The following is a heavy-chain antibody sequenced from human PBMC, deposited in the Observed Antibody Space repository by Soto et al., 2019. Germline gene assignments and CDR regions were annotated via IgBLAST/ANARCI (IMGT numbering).Heavy chain of an antibody. J-gene: IGHJ5*01. CDR3: AKVGGRGWVNWCDS. D-gene: IGHD6-19*01. CDR2: IIGSADRI. CDR1: GFTFSTYA. Sequence: EVQLLESGGGLVQPGGSLRLSCAASGFTFSTYAMSWVRQAPGKGLEWVSGIIGSADRIYYADFVKGRFTVSRDNSMNTLYLQMNSLRAEDTAVYYCAKVGGRGWVNWCDSWGQGTLVTVSS. V-gene: IGHV3-23*01.